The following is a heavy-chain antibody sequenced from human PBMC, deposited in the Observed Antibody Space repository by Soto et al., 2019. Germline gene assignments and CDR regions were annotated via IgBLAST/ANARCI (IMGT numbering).Heavy chain of an antibody. V-gene: IGHV1-18*01. Sequence: QLQLMQSGGEARNPGASVKVSREASGYKFSSYAISWLRQAPGQGLEWMGLITPNSGYTNYAQKFQGRLILTTDIPSSTAYMELTSLTYDDTAMYYCATSYDTGFDPWGQGTLVSVS. CDR1: GYKFSSYA. D-gene: IGHD3-9*01. J-gene: IGHJ5*02. CDR2: ITPNSGYT. CDR3: ATSYDTGFDP.